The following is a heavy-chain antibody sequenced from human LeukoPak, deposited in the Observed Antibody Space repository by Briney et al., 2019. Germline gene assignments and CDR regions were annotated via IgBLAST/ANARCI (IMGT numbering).Heavy chain of an antibody. CDR1: GYTFTTYA. J-gene: IGHJ4*02. CDR2: INPSGGST. D-gene: IGHD4-17*01. V-gene: IGHV1-46*01. Sequence: ASVKVSCKASGYTFTTYAMNWVRQAPGQGLEWMGIINPSGGSTSYAQKFQGRVTMTRDMSTSTVYMELSSLRSEDTAVYYCARGPDYGDLAYWGQGTLVTVSS. CDR3: ARGPDYGDLAY.